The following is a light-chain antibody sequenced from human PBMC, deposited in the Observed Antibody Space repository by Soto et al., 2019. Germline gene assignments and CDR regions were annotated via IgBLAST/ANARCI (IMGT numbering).Light chain of an antibody. Sequence: SRMTKSPSSVSGAVRVSVAISCRASQTSSSWLAWYQQKPGKAPKLLIYKASTLKSGVPSRFSGSGSGTEITLTISRLEPEDFAVYYCHQYDSWTFGQGTKV. CDR3: HQYDSWT. V-gene: IGKV1-5*03. CDR2: KAS. CDR1: QTSSSW. J-gene: IGKJ1*01.